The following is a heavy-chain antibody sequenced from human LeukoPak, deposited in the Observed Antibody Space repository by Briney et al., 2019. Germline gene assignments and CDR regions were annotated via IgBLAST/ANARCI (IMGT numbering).Heavy chain of an antibody. CDR2: ISSRSTYT. CDR3: AKDDQGDCTSSSCYRWFDP. J-gene: IGHJ5*02. V-gene: IGHV3-23*01. CDR1: GFTFSNHA. Sequence: GGSLRLSCAASGFTFSNHAMSWVRQAPGKGPQWVSSISSRSTYTDYADSVKGRFTISRDNSKNTLNLQMHSLRAEDTAVYYCAKDDQGDCTSSSCYRWFDPWGQGTRVSVSS. D-gene: IGHD2-2*02.